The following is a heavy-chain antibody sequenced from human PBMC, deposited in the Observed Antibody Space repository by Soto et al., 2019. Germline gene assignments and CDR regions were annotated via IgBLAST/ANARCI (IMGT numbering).Heavy chain of an antibody. V-gene: IGHV1-18*01. D-gene: IGHD4-17*01. J-gene: IGHJ4*02. CDR3: ARGVLDYGDLYYFDY. CDR2: ISAYNGKT. Sequence: ASVKVSCKASGYTFTSYGISWVRQAPGQGLEWMGWISAYNGKTNYAQKLQGRVTMTTDTSTSTAYMELRSLRSDDTAVYYCARGVLDYGDLYYFDYWGQGTLVTVSS. CDR1: GYTFTSYG.